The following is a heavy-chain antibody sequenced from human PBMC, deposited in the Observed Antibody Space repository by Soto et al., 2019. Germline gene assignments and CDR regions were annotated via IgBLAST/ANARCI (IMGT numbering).Heavy chain of an antibody. D-gene: IGHD6-19*01. CDR3: ARGPVRSGYCSGRRYPYDY. CDR1: GGSFSGYY. V-gene: IGHV4-34*01. Sequence: PSETLSLTCAVYGGSFSGYYWSWIRQPPGKGLEWIGEINHSGSTNYNPSLKSRVTISVDTSKNQFSLKLSSVTAADTAVYYCARGPVRSGYCSGRRYPYDYWGQGTLVTVSS. CDR2: INHSGST. J-gene: IGHJ4*02.